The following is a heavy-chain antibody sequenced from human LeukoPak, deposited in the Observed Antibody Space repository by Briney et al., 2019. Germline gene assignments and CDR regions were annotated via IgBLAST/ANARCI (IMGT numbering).Heavy chain of an antibody. D-gene: IGHD3-3*01. CDR2: INPNSGGT. CDR3: ARCPGYYFWSGYYDY. J-gene: IGHJ4*02. CDR1: GYTFTGYY. V-gene: IGHV1-2*02. Sequence: ASVKVSCKASGYTFTGYYMHWVRQARGQGLEWMGWINPNSGGTNYAQKFQGRVTMTRDTSISTAYMELSRLRSDDTAVSYCARCPGYYFWSGYYDYWGQGTLVTVSS.